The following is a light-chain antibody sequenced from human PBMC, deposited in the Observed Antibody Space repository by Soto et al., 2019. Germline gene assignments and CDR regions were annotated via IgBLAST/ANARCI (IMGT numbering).Light chain of an antibody. V-gene: IGLV2-14*01. Sequence: QSALTQPASVSGSPGQSITISCTGTSSDIGAYNYVSWYQQNSGKAPKLMIYEVSNRPSGVSNRFSGSKSDNTASLTISGLQAEDEADYYCCSYTTNSSVIFGGGTKVTVL. CDR1: SSDIGAYNY. CDR3: CSYTTNSSVI. CDR2: EVS. J-gene: IGLJ2*01.